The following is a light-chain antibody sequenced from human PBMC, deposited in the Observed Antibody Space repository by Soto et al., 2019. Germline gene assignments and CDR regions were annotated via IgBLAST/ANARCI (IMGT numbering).Light chain of an antibody. J-gene: IGKJ5*01. CDR3: QQYGSSPLT. CDR2: GAS. CDR1: QSVSSSY. V-gene: IGKV3-20*01. Sequence: EVVMRQSPATLSVSPGERATLSCRASQSVSSSYLAWYQQKPGQAPRLLIYGASSRATGIPDRFSGSGSGTDFTLTISRLEPEDFAVYYCQQYGSSPLTFGQGTRLEIK.